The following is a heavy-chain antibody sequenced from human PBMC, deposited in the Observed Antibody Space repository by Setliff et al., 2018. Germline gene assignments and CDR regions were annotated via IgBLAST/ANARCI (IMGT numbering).Heavy chain of an antibody. Sequence: GESLKISCAASGFTVSSNDMSWVRQAPGKGLEWIALLYGGGNTFYADSVKGRFTTSGDSSKNAVYLQMNSLRADDTAVYYCRQWFGELSRDYWGPGTLVTVSS. J-gene: IGHJ4*02. CDR3: RQWFGELSRDY. CDR2: LYGGGNT. V-gene: IGHV3-53*01. CDR1: GFTVSSND. D-gene: IGHD3-10*01.